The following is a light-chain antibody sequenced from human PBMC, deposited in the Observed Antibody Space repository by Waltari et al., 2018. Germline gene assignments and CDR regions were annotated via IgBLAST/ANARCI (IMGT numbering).Light chain of an antibody. J-gene: IGKJ2*01. Sequence: DIQMTQSPSSMSAAVGDRVTITCRASQNIGGRVNWYQQRPGKAPKLLIHAASTLQSGVPTRFSGSSSGTEFTLTIKSLQPEDSSIDYCQQSYSVPRTFGQGTKLDIK. CDR2: AAS. V-gene: IGKV1-39*01. CDR1: QNIGGR. CDR3: QQSYSVPRT.